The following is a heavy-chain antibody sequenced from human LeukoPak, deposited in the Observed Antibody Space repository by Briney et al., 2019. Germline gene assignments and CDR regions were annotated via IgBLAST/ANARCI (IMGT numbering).Heavy chain of an antibody. CDR2: FYYSRST. Sequence: PSETLSLTCTVSGGSISSGDYYWRWIRQPPGKVLEWIGYFYYSRSTYYNPSLKSRVTISVDTSKNQFSLKLSSVTAADTAVYYCARVYSISSWYFDLWGRGTLVTVSS. V-gene: IGHV4-30-4*02. D-gene: IGHD6-6*01. CDR1: GGSISSGDYY. J-gene: IGHJ2*01. CDR3: ARVYSISSWYFDL.